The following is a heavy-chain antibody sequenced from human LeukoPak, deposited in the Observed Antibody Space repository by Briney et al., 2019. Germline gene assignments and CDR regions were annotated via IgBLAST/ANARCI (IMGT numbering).Heavy chain of an antibody. Sequence: PGGSLRLSCAASGFTFSGSVMHWVRQASGKGLEWVGRIRSKANSYATAYAASVKGRFTISRDDSKNTAYLQMNSLRAEDTAVYYCAELGITMIGGVWGKGTTVTISS. V-gene: IGHV3-73*01. CDR1: GFTFSGSV. CDR2: IRSKANSYAT. D-gene: IGHD3-10*02. CDR3: AELGITMIGGV. J-gene: IGHJ6*04.